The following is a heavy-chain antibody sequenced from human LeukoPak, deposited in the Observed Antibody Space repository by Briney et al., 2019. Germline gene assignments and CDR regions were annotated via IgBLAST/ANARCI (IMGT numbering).Heavy chain of an antibody. V-gene: IGHV4-59*01. J-gene: IGHJ4*02. CDR2: VYYIGTT. Sequence: SETLSLTCTLSGGSISSYYWSWIRQPPGKGLEGIAFVYYIGTTNYNPSLKSRATISVDTSKNQFSLKLSAVTAADTAVYYCARDPGSSWFDYWGQGTLVTVSS. D-gene: IGHD6-13*01. CDR3: ARDPGSSWFDY. CDR1: GGSISSYY.